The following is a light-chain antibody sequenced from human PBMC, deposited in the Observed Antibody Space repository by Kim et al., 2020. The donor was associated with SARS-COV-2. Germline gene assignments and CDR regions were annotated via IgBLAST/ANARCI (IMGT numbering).Light chain of an antibody. J-gene: IGKJ4*01. V-gene: IGKV4-1*01. CDR1: QSVLYSPNSKNY. CDR2: WAS. CDR3: QQYLSTPLT. Sequence: ATINCKSSQSVLYSPNSKNYLTWYQQKVGQPPKLLIYWASVRDSGVPDRFSGSGSGTDFTLTISGLQADDVAVYYCQQYLSTPLTFGGGTKVDIK.